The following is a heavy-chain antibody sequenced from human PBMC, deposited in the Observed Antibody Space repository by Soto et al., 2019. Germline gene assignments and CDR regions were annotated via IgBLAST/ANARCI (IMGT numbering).Heavy chain of an antibody. V-gene: IGHV3-30*18. CDR2: ISYDGSNK. CDR3: AKDIRGAAIPEIAVAGTEYYYGMDV. Sequence: CLRLSCAAPGFTFSSYGMHWVRQAPGKGLEWVAVISYDGSNKYYADSVKGRFTISRDNSKNTLYLQMNSLRAEDTAVYYCAKDIRGAAIPEIAVAGTEYYYGMDVWGQGTTVTVSS. J-gene: IGHJ6*02. CDR1: GFTFSSYG. D-gene: IGHD6-19*01.